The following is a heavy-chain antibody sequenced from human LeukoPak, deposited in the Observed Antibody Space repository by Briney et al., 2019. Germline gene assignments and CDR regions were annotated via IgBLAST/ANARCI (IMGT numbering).Heavy chain of an antibody. J-gene: IGHJ6*02. CDR1: GYTFTSYD. CDR2: MNPNSGNT. D-gene: IGHD3-3*01. V-gene: IGHV1-8*01. CDR3: ARSPTYYDFWSGYLRYYYYYYGMDV. Sequence: ASVKVSCKASGYTFTSYDINWVRQATGQELEWMGWMNPNSGNTGYAQKLQGRVTMTRNTSISTAYMELSSLRSEDTAVYYCARSPTYYDFWSGYLRYYYYYYGMDVWGQGTTVTVSS.